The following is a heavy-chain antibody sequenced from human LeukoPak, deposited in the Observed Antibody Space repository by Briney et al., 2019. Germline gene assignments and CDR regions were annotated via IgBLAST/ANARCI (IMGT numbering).Heavy chain of an antibody. CDR2: IYTSGST. V-gene: IGHV4-61*02. D-gene: IGHD4-23*01. CDR3: ARDPPRATVVTGDAFDI. J-gene: IGHJ3*02. CDR1: GGTISSGSYY. Sequence: SESLSLTCTVSGGTISSGSYYWGWIGQPAGKGLEWIGRIYTSGSTNYNPSLKSRVTISVDTSKNQFSLKLSSVTAADTAVYYCARDPPRATVVTGDAFDIWGQGTMVTVSS.